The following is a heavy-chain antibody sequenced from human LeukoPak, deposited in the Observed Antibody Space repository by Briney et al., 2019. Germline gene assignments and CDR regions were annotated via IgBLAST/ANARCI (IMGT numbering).Heavy chain of an antibody. CDR2: IYTSGST. CDR1: GGSISSGSYY. CDR3: ARADLSWDDAFDI. V-gene: IGHV4-61*02. Sequence: SQTLSLTCTVSGGSISSGSYYWSWIRQPAGKGLEWIGRIYTSGSTNYNPSLKSRVTISVDTSKNQFSLKLSSVTAADTAVYYCARADLSWDDAFDIWGQGTMVTVSS. D-gene: IGHD6-13*01. J-gene: IGHJ3*02.